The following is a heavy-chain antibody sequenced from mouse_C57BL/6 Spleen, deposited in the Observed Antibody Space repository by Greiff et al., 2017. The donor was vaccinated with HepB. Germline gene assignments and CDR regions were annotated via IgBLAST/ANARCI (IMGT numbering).Heavy chain of an antibody. CDR1: GYAFTNYL. J-gene: IGHJ2*01. CDR3: ARGGDWDY. V-gene: IGHV1-54*01. CDR2: INPGSGGT. Sequence: QVQLQQSGAELVRPGTSVKVSCKASGYAFTNYLIEWVKQRPGQGLEWIGVINPGSGGTNYNEKFKGKATLTADKSSSTAYMQLSSLTSAAAAVYVCARGGDWDYWGQGTTLTVSS.